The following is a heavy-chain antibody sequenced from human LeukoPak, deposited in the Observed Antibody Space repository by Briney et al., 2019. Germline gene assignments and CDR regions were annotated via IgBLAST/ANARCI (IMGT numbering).Heavy chain of an antibody. Sequence: ASVKVSCKASGYTFTSYYMHWVRQAPGQGLEWMGIINPSGGSTSYAQKFQGRVTMTRDMSTSTVYMELSSLRSEDTAVYYCARAPGSYGTDYWGQGTLVTVSS. D-gene: IGHD5-18*01. CDR1: GYTFTSYY. CDR2: INPSGGST. V-gene: IGHV1-46*01. J-gene: IGHJ4*02. CDR3: ARAPGSYGTDY.